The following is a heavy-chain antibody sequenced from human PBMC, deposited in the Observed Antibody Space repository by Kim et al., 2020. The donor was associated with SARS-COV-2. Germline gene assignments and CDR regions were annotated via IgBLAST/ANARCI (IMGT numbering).Heavy chain of an antibody. CDR1: GFTFTNAW. D-gene: IGHD2-15*01. CDR3: TTADRSILDY. V-gene: IGHV3-15*01. J-gene: IGHJ4*02. CDR2: IKSNTDGGTT. Sequence: GGSLRLSCAATGFTFTNAWMSWVRQAPGRGLEWVGRIKSNTDGGTTAYAAPVKGRFTISRDDSKNTFYLQMNSLKTEDTAMYYCTTADRSILDYWGQGTLVTVYS.